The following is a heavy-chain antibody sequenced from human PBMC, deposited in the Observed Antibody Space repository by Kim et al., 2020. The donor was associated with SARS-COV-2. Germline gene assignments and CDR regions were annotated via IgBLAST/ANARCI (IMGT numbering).Heavy chain of an antibody. Sequence: GGSLRLSCAASGFTFSSYAMSWVRQAPGKGLEWVSAISGSGGSTYYADSVKGRFTISRDNSKNTLYLQMNSLRAEDTAVYYCAKDPVLGYCSSTSCYENWFDPWGQGTLVTVSS. CDR2: ISGSGGST. V-gene: IGHV3-23*01. J-gene: IGHJ5*02. CDR1: GFTFSSYA. CDR3: AKDPVLGYCSSTSCYENWFDP. D-gene: IGHD2-2*01.